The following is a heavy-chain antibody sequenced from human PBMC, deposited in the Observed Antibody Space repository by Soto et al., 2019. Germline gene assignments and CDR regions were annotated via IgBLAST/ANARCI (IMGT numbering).Heavy chain of an antibody. CDR1: GYTFTGYY. CDR3: ARVPYGSGSYYLGDYYYYGMDV. V-gene: IGHV1-2*04. D-gene: IGHD3-10*01. J-gene: IGHJ6*02. Sequence: ASVKVSCKASGYTFTGYYMHWVRQAPGQGLEWMGWINPNSGGTNYAQKFQGWVTMTRDTSISTAYMELSRLRSDDTAVYYCARVPYGSGSYYLGDYYYYGMDVWGQGTTVTVSS. CDR2: INPNSGGT.